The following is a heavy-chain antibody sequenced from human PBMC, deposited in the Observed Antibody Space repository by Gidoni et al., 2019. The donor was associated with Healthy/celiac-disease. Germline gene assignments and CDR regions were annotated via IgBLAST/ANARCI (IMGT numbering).Heavy chain of an antibody. J-gene: IGHJ4*02. Sequence: EVQLLESGGGLVQPGGSLRLYCAASGLIFSSYAMSWVRQAPGKGLELVSAISGSGGSTYSADSVKGRFTISRDNSKNTLYLQMNSLRAEDTAVYYCAKDGDYGDGRYFDYWGQGTLVTVSS. CDR3: AKDGDYGDGRYFDY. D-gene: IGHD4-17*01. CDR2: ISGSGGST. V-gene: IGHV3-23*01. CDR1: GLIFSSYA.